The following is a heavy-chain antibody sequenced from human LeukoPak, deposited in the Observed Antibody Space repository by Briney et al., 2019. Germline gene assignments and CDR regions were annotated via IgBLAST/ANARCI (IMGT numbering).Heavy chain of an antibody. J-gene: IGHJ4*02. CDR1: GGTFSSYA. D-gene: IGHD3-22*01. CDR2: VIPIFGTA. Sequence: SVKVSCKASGGTFSSYAISWVRQAPGQGLEWMGGVIPIFGTANYAQKFQGRVTITTDESTSTAYMELSSLRSEDTAVYYCARVYYDSSGYYYGGYFDYWGQGTLVTVSS. V-gene: IGHV1-69*05. CDR3: ARVYYDSSGYYYGGYFDY.